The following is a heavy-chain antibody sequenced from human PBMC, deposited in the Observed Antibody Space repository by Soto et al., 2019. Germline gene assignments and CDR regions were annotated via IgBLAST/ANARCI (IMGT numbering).Heavy chain of an antibody. J-gene: IGHJ6*02. Sequence: PVGSLRLSCAASGFTFSSYGMHWVRQAPGKGLEWVAVISYDGSNKYYADSVKGRFTISRDNSKNTLYLQMNSLRAEDTAVYYCAKDPYGYCSSTSCYSMDVWGQGTTVTVSS. V-gene: IGHV3-30*18. D-gene: IGHD2-2*02. CDR2: ISYDGSNK. CDR1: GFTFSSYG. CDR3: AKDPYGYCSSTSCYSMDV.